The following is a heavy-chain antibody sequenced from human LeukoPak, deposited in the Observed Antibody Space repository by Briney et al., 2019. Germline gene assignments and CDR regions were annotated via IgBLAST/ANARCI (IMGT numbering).Heavy chain of an antibody. V-gene: IGHV4-61*09. D-gene: IGHD3-22*01. CDR3: ARGILRDYYDSSGFYHRGGVGY. CDR2: IHTSGTM. Sequence: SQTLSLTCTVSGGSVSTGSYYWSWIRQPAGRGLEWIGHIHTSGTMNYNASLKSRVRISVETSKNPFSLRLSSVTAADTAVYLCARGILRDYYDSSGFYHRGGVGYWGQGTLVTVSS. CDR1: GGSVSTGSYY. J-gene: IGHJ4*02.